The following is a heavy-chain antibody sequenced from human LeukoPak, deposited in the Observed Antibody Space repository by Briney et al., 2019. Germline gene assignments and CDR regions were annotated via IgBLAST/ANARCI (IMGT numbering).Heavy chain of an antibody. J-gene: IGHJ4*02. D-gene: IGHD3-16*01. CDR1: GFTFSSYA. CDR2: ISGSGGST. CDR3: ARGGGGGYGHFDY. V-gene: IGHV3-23*01. Sequence: GGSLRLSCAASGFTFSSYAMSWVRQAPGKGLEWVSAISGSGGSTYYADSVKGRFTISRDNSKNTLYLQMNSLRAEDTAVYYCARGGGGGYGHFDYWGQGTLVTVSS.